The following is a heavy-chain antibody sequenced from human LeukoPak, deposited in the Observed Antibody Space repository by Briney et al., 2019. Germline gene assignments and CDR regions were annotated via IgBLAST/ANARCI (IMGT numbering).Heavy chain of an antibody. D-gene: IGHD3-3*01. CDR3: ARAGDFWSGGALHYYFDY. V-gene: IGHV1-3*03. CDR1: GYTFTSYA. J-gene: IGHJ4*02. CDR2: INAGNGNT. Sequence: ASVKVSCKASGYTFTSYAMHWVRQAPGQRLEWMGWINAGNGNTKYSQEFQGRVTITRDTSASTAYMELSSLRSEDMAVYYCARAGDFWSGGALHYYFDYWGQGTLVTVSS.